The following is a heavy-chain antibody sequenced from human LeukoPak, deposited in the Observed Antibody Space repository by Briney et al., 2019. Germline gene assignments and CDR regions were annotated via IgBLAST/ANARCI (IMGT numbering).Heavy chain of an antibody. V-gene: IGHV3-74*01. CDR1: GFTFSSYW. J-gene: IGHJ1*01. D-gene: IGHD2-2*01. CDR2: INSDGSST. CDR3: AIDIVVVPAATEYFPQ. Sequence: GGSLRLSCAASGFTFSSYWMHWVRQAPGKGLVWVSRINSDGSSTSYADSVKGRFTISRDNAKNTLYLQMNSLRAEDTAVYYCAIDIVVVPAATEYFPQWGQGTLVTVSS.